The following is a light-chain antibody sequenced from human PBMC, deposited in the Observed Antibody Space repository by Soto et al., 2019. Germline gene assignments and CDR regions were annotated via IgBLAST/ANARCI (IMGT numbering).Light chain of an antibody. CDR3: AAWYDSLSGCWV. V-gene: IGLV1-47*01. CDR1: SSNIGSNY. CDR2: RNN. J-gene: IGLJ3*02. Sequence: QSVLTQPPSASGTPGQRVTISCSGSSSNIGSNYVYWYQQLPGTAPKLLIYRNNQRPSGVPDRFSGSKSGTSASLAISGLRSEDEDDYYCAAWYDSLSGCWVFGGGTKVTVL.